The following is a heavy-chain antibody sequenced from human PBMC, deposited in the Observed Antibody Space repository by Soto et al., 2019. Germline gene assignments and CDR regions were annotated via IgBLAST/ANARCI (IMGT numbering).Heavy chain of an antibody. CDR3: AMAVTSGLDV. Sequence: EVQLVESGGGLVQPGGSLRLSCAASGFTFSLYSMSWVRQAPGKGLEWVSYISRSSTCIHYVDSVKGRFTISRDDATNSMHLQINSLRDGDTAVYYCAMAVTSGLDVWGQGTTVSISS. CDR2: ISRSSTCI. J-gene: IGHJ6*02. V-gene: IGHV3-48*02. CDR1: GFTFSLYS. D-gene: IGHD3-10*01.